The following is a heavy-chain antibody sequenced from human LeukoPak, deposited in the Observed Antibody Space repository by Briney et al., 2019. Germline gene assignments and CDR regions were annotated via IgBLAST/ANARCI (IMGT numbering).Heavy chain of an antibody. D-gene: IGHD2-15*01. Sequence: SETLSLTCTVSGASISSYYWSWIRQPPGKGLEWIGYMYYSGSTNYNPSLKSRVTISVDTSKNQFSLKLTSVTAADTAVYYCARDVCFGGSCYSDYFDYWGQGILVTVSS. CDR2: MYYSGST. V-gene: IGHV4-59*01. CDR1: GASISSYY. J-gene: IGHJ4*02. CDR3: ARDVCFGGSCYSDYFDY.